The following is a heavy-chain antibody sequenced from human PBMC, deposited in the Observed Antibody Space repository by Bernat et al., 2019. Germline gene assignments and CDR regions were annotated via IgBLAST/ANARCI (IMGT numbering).Heavy chain of an antibody. J-gene: IGHJ2*01. Sequence: QVQLQESGPGLVKPSQTLSLTCTVSGGSISSGGYYWSWIRQHPGKGLEWIGDIYHSGSTYYNPSLKSRVTISVDTSKNQFSLKLSYVTAAVTAVYYFASNNGGYCSRGSCYAVANWYFDLWGRGTLVTVSS. CDR3: ASNNGGYCSRGSCYAVANWYFDL. CDR1: GGSISSGGYY. CDR2: IYHSGST. D-gene: IGHD2-15*01. V-gene: IGHV4-31*03.